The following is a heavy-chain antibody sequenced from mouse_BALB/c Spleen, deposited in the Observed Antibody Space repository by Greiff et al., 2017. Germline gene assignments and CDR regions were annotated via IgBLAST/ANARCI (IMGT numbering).Heavy chain of an antibody. J-gene: IGHJ3*01. D-gene: IGHD1-1*01. V-gene: IGHV2-6-5*01. Sequence: VQLQQSGPGLVAPSQSLSITCTVSGFSLTDYGVSWIRQPPGKGLEWLGVIWGGGSTYYNSALKSRLSISKDNSKSQVFLKMNSLQTDDTAMYYCAKPYYYGSSGFAYWGQGTLVTVSA. CDR2: IWGGGST. CDR3: AKPYYYGSSGFAY. CDR1: GFSLTDYG.